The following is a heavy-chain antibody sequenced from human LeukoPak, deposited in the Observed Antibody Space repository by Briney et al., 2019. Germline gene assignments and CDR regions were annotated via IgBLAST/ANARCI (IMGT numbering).Heavy chain of an antibody. Sequence: PSETLSLTCTVSAGSISSYYWSWIRQPPGKGLEWIGYIHYTGSTNQNPSLKSRVTISVDTSKNQFSLNLSSVTAADTAVYYCARVGSYAFDIWGQGTMVTISS. CDR2: IHYTGST. V-gene: IGHV4-59*01. CDR3: ARVGSYAFDI. J-gene: IGHJ3*02. CDR1: AGSISSYY.